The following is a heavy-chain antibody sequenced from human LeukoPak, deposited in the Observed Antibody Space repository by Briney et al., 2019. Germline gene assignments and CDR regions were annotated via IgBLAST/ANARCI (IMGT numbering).Heavy chain of an antibody. CDR1: GGSISSSSYS. V-gene: IGHV4-39*01. D-gene: IGHD6-6*01. CDR3: ARRGDSSSAYYYYYYMDV. Sequence: SETLSLTCTVSGGSISSSSYSWGWLRQPPGKGLEWIGSIYYSGSTYYNPSLKSRVTISVDTSKNQFSLKLSSVTAADTAVYYCARRGDSSSAYYYYYYMDVWGKGTTVTVSS. CDR2: IYYSGST. J-gene: IGHJ6*03.